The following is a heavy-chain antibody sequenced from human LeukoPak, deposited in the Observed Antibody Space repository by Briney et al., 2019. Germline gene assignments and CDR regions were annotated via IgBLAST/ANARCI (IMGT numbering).Heavy chain of an antibody. CDR2: ISAYNGNT. CDR1: GYTFTSYG. D-gene: IGHD6-6*01. V-gene: IGHV1-18*01. J-gene: IGHJ4*02. CDR3: ARAALPYSSSSDFDY. Sequence: ASVKVSCKASGYTFTSYGISWVRQAPGQGLEWMGWISAYNGNTNYAQKLQGRVTMTTDTSTSTAYMELRSLRSDDTAVYCCARAALPYSSSSDFDYWGQGTLVTVSS.